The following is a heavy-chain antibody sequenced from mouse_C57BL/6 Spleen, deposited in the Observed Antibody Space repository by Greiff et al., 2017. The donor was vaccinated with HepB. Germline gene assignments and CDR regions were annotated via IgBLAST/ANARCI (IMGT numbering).Heavy chain of an antibody. V-gene: IGHV14-2*01. CDR3: TRRRRNGAWFAY. CDR2: IDPEDGET. J-gene: IGHJ3*01. CDR1: GFNIKDYY. Sequence: EVQLQQSGAELVKPGASVKLSCTASGFNIKDYYMHWVKQRTEQGLEWIGRIDPEDGETKYAPKFPGKATITADTSSNTAYLQLSSLTSEDTAVYYWTRRRRNGAWFAYWGQGTLVTVSA.